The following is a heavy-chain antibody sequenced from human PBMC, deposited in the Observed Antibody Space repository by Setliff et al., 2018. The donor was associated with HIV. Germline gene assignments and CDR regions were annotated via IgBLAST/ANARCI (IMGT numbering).Heavy chain of an antibody. CDR2: IFYTGST. CDR1: GGSISSYY. CDR3: GRWVYNSAWSLDY. Sequence: SETLSLTCTVSGGSISSYYWTWLRQFPGKGLEWIGFIFYTGSTTYNPSLNSRVTISVDTSKNQFSLKVTSVTAADTAVYYCGRWVYNSAWSLDYWGQGTLVTVSS. V-gene: IGHV4-59*08. J-gene: IGHJ4*02. D-gene: IGHD6-19*01.